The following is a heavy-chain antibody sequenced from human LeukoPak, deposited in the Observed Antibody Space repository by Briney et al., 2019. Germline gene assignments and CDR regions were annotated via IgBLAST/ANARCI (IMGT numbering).Heavy chain of an antibody. CDR2: INHSGST. J-gene: IGHJ4*02. D-gene: IGHD1-14*01. V-gene: IGHV4-34*01. Sequence: KTSETLSLTCAVSGGSFSGFYWSWIRQPPGKGLEWIGEINHSGSTNYNPSLKSRVTISVDTSKNQFSLKLSSVTAADTAVYYCARDRVNPFDYWGQGTLVTVSS. CDR3: ARDRVNPFDY. CDR1: GGSFSGFY.